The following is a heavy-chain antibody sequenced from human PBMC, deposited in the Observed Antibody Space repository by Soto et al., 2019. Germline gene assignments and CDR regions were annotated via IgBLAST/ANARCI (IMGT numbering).Heavy chain of an antibody. V-gene: IGHV1-69*13. CDR3: ARGCISTSCYAPLPV. CDR1: GGTFSSYA. D-gene: IGHD2-2*01. Sequence: SVKVSCEASGGTFSSYAISWVRQAPGQGLEWMGGIIPIFGTANYAQKFQGRVTITADESTSTAYMELSSLRSEDTAVYYCARGCISTSCYAPLPVWGQGTLVTLSS. CDR2: IIPIFGTA. J-gene: IGHJ4*02.